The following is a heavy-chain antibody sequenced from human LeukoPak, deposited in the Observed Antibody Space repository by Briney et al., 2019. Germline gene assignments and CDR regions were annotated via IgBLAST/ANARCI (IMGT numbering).Heavy chain of an antibody. Sequence: GGSLRLSCAASGFTFSSYAMSWVRQAPGKGLEWVSTISGSGGSTYYADSVKGRFTISRDNSKNTLYLQMNSLRAEGTAVYYCAETYYYDSSGYRRAEYFQHWGQGTLVTVSS. CDR3: AETYYYDSSGYRRAEYFQH. CDR2: ISGSGGST. J-gene: IGHJ1*01. D-gene: IGHD3-22*01. V-gene: IGHV3-23*01. CDR1: GFTFSSYA.